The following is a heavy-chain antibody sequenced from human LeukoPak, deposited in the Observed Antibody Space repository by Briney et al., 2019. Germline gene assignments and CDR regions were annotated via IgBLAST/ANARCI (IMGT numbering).Heavy chain of an antibody. Sequence: GGSLRLSCAASGFTFSDYYMSWIRQAPGKGLEWVSYISSSGSTIYYADSVKGRFTISRDNAKNSLYLQMNSLRAEDTAVYYCTTDRGVNYDYVWGSYLKPYYFDYWGQGTLVTVSS. CDR3: TTDRGVNYDYVWGSYLKPYYFDY. D-gene: IGHD3-16*02. J-gene: IGHJ4*02. CDR2: ISSSGSTI. CDR1: GFTFSDYY. V-gene: IGHV3-11*01.